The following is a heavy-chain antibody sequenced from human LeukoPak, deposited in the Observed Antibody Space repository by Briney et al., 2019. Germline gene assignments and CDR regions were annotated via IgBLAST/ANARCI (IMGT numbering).Heavy chain of an antibody. V-gene: IGHV4-39*07. J-gene: IGHJ4*02. CDR1: GGSISSSSYY. CDR3: ARGSPPEYYYDSSGYVFDY. Sequence: SETLSLTCTVSGGSISSSSYYWGWIRQPPGKGLEWIGSIYYSGSTYYNPSLKSRVTISVDTSKNQFSLKLSSVTAADTAVYYCARGSPPEYYYDSSGYVFDYWGQGTLVTVSS. CDR2: IYYSGST. D-gene: IGHD3-22*01.